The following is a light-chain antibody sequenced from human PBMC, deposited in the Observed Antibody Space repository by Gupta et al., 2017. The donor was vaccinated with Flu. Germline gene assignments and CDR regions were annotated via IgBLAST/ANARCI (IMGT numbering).Light chain of an antibody. V-gene: IGKV3-20*01. Sequence: EIVLTQSPGTLSSSPGERVTLSCRASQSVGSSLAWYQQKPGQAPKLLIYGASSRAAGIPDRFSGSGSGTDFTLTVDRLEPEDFAVYSCQQYGRSPGTFGPGTKVEIK. CDR2: GAS. J-gene: IGKJ3*01. CDR1: QSVGSS. CDR3: QQYGRSPGT.